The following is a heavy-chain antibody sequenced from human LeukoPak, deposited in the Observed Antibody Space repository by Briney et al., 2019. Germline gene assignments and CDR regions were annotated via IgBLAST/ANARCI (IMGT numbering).Heavy chain of an antibody. CDR1: GGSISTYY. CDR2: IYHSGST. D-gene: IGHD3-22*01. CDR3: ARQSKGIIVITDFQH. V-gene: IGHV4-59*08. Sequence: SETLSLTCTVSGGSISTYYWNWIRQPPGKGLEWIGYIYHSGSTNYNPSLKSRVTISVDTSKNQFSLKLSSVTAADTAVYYCARQSKGIIVITDFQHWGQGTLVTVSS. J-gene: IGHJ1*01.